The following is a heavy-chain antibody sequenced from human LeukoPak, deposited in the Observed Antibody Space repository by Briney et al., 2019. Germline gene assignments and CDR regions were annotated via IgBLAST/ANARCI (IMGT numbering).Heavy chain of an antibody. CDR2: ISSSSSYI. D-gene: IGHD6-19*01. CDR3: ARRMVAVAGTRVDY. J-gene: IGHJ4*02. CDR1: GFTFSSYS. V-gene: IGHV3-21*01. Sequence: GGSLRLSCAASGFTFSSYSMNWVRQAPGKGLEWVSSISSSSSYIYYADSVKGRFTISRDNAKNSLYLQMNSLRAEDTAVYYCARRMVAVAGTRVDYWGQGTLVTVSS.